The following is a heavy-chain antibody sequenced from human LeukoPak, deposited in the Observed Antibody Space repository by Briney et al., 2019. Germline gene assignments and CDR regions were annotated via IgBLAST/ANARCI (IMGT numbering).Heavy chain of an antibody. D-gene: IGHD5-12*01. CDR3: ARIVDTITSDAFDI. Sequence: PSETLSLTCTVSVGSISSYYWSWIRQPPGKGLEWIGYMYYSGSTNYNPSLKSRVTISVDTSKNQFCLKLSSVTAADTAVYYCARIVDTITSDAFDIWGQGTMVTVSS. V-gene: IGHV4-59*01. CDR1: VGSISSYY. CDR2: MYYSGST. J-gene: IGHJ3*02.